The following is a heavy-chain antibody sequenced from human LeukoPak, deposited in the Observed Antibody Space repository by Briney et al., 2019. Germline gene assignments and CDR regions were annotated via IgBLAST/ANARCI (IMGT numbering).Heavy chain of an antibody. Sequence: ASVKVSCKASGYTFTGYYMHRVLQAPGQGLEWMGWINPNSGGTNYAQKFQGRVTMTRDTSITTAYMELSRLRSDDTAVYFCARDSYCRGINCYAFDPWGQGTLVTVSS. CDR1: GYTFTGYY. D-gene: IGHD2-2*01. J-gene: IGHJ5*02. CDR3: ARDSYCRGINCYAFDP. CDR2: INPNSGGT. V-gene: IGHV1-2*02.